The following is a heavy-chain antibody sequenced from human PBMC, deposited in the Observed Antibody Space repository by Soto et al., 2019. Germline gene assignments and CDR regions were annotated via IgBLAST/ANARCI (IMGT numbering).Heavy chain of an antibody. CDR3: ARVLLYSASGRGWFDP. Sequence: PVGSLRLSCAASGFTFSSFWMSWVRQAPGKGLEWVANIKHDGSQKYYADSVRGRFTISRDNAKNSLYLQMNSLRVDDTAVYYCARVLLYSASGRGWFDPWGQGTLVTVSS. V-gene: IGHV3-7*03. D-gene: IGHD3-10*02. J-gene: IGHJ5*02. CDR2: IKHDGSQK. CDR1: GFTFSSFW.